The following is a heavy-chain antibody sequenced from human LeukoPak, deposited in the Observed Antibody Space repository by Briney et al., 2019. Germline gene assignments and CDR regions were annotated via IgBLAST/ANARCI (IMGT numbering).Heavy chain of an antibody. J-gene: IGHJ3*02. D-gene: IGHD3-22*01. CDR1: GFTFSSYA. CDR2: ISYDGSNK. V-gene: IGHV3-30-3*01. CDR3: ARGYYYDSNGAFDI. Sequence: PGGSLRLSCAASGFTFSSYAMHWVRQAPGKGLEWVAVISYDGSNKYYADSVKGRFTISRDNSKNTLCLQMNSLRAEDTAVYYCARGYYYDSNGAFDIWGQGTMVTVSS.